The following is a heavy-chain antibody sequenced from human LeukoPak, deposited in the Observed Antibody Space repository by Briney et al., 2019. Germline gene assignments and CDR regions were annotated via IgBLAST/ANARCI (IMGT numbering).Heavy chain of an antibody. V-gene: IGHV1-2*02. J-gene: IGHJ4*02. CDR2: INPNSGGT. Sequence: ASVTVSCKASGYTFTGYYMHWVRQAPGQGLEWMGWINPNSGGTNYAQKFQGRVTMTRDTSISTAYMELSRLRSDDTAVYYCARTRGYDILTGYYRGGYFDYWGQGTLVTVSS. CDR1: GYTFTGYY. D-gene: IGHD3-9*01. CDR3: ARTRGYDILTGYYRGGYFDY.